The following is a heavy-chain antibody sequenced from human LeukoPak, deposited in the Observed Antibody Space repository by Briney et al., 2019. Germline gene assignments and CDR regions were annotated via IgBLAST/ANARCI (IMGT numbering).Heavy chain of an antibody. D-gene: IGHD6-19*01. V-gene: IGHV4-59*12. Sequence: SETLSLTCTVSGGSISSYYWSWIRQPPGKGLEWVGYIYYSGSTYYDPSLKSRVTISVDTSKNQFSLKLSSVTAADTAVYYCARDPGIAVAGTDAFDIWGQGKMVTVSS. CDR1: GGSISSYY. J-gene: IGHJ3*02. CDR3: ARDPGIAVAGTDAFDI. CDR2: IYYSGST.